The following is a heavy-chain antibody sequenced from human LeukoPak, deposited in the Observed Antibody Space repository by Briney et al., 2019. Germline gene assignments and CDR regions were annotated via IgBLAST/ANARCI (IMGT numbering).Heavy chain of an antibody. Sequence: PGGSLRLSCAASGFTFSDYYMSWIRQAPGKGLEWVSYISFSGSTIYYADSVKGRFTISRDNAKNSLYLQMNSLRAEDTAVYYCARVVVNYYDSSDNGATDYWGQGTLVTVSS. V-gene: IGHV3-11*01. D-gene: IGHD3-22*01. CDR3: ARVVVNYYDSSDNGATDY. CDR2: ISFSGSTI. J-gene: IGHJ4*02. CDR1: GFTFSDYY.